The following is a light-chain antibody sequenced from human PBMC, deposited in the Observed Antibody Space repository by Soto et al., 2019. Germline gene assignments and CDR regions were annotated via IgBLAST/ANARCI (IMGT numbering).Light chain of an antibody. V-gene: IGLV3-1*01. Sequence: SYELTQPPSVSVSPGQTASITCSGDKLGDKYACWYQQKPGQSPVLVIYQDTERPSGIPERFSGSNSGNTATLTISGTQAMDEADYYCQAWDSSKVVFGGGTKVTVL. CDR1: KLGDKY. CDR3: QAWDSSKVV. CDR2: QDT. J-gene: IGLJ2*01.